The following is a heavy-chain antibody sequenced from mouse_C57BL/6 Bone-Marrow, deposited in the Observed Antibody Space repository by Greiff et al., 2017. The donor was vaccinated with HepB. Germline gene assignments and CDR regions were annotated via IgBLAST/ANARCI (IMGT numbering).Heavy chain of an antibody. V-gene: IGHV1-50*01. J-gene: IGHJ4*01. Sequence: QVQLKQPGAELVKPGASVKLSCKASGYTFTSYWMQWVKQRPGQGLEWIGEIDPSDSYTNYNQKFKGKATLTVDTSSSTAYMQLSSLTSEDSAVYYCARYYYGSSPYAMDYWGQGTSVTVSS. D-gene: IGHD1-1*01. CDR1: GYTFTSYW. CDR2: IDPSDSYT. CDR3: ARYYYGSSPYAMDY.